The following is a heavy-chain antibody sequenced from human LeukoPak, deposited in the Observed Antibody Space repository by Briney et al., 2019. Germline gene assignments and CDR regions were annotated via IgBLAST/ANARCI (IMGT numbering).Heavy chain of an antibody. CDR3: AKDLGKVIAAAGTSGFDT. CDR1: GFSFDDYT. CDR2: INWDGGST. V-gene: IGHV3-43*01. Sequence: GGSLRLSCAASGFSFDDYTMHWVRQRPGKGLEWVSLINWDGGSTYYADSVKGRFIISRDTSKNSLYLQMHSLRADDTAFYYCAKDLGKVIAAAGTSGFDTWGRGTLATVSS. D-gene: IGHD6-13*01. J-gene: IGHJ4*01.